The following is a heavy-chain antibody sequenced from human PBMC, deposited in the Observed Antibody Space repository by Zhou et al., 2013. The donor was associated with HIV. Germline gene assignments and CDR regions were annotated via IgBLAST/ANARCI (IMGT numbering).Heavy chain of an antibody. D-gene: IGHD3-22*01. CDR2: IIPIFGTT. Sequence: QVQLVQSGAEVKKPGSSVKVSCKATGGTFSTYAFAWVRQAPGQGLEWMGGIIPIFGTTNYAQNFQGRVTITTDEGTSTAYMELRSLRSEDTAVYYCATRGGNYYDSGGEDYFDYWGQGTLVTVS. CDR3: ATRGGNYYDSGGEDYFDY. J-gene: IGHJ4*02. V-gene: IGHV1-69*05. CDR1: GGTFSTYA.